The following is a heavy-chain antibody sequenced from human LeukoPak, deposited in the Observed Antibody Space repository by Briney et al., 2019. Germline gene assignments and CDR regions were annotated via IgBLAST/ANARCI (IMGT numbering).Heavy chain of an antibody. J-gene: IGHJ3*02. CDR3: AREERYYDILTGYGPIGAFDI. V-gene: IGHV4-31*03. Sequence: PSETLSLTCTVSGGSISSGGYYWSWIRQHPGTGLEWIGYIYYSGSTYYNPSLKSRVTISVDTSKNQFSLKLSSVTAADTAVYYCAREERYYDILTGYGPIGAFDIWGQGTMVTVSS. CDR2: IYYSGST. D-gene: IGHD3-9*01. CDR1: GGSISSGGYY.